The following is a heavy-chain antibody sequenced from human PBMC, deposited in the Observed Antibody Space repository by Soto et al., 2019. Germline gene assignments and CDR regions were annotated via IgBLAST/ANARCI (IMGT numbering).Heavy chain of an antibody. D-gene: IGHD6-13*01. Sequence: QVQLQESGPGLVKPSETLSLTCTVSGASISSYYWSWIRQPPGKGLEWIGYIYYSGSTNYNPSLKSRVTISVDTSKTQFSLKLSSVTAADTAVYYCAGDYSSSWYAYWGQGTLVTVSS. CDR1: GASISSYY. CDR3: AGDYSSSWYAY. J-gene: IGHJ4*02. CDR2: IYYSGST. V-gene: IGHV4-59*01.